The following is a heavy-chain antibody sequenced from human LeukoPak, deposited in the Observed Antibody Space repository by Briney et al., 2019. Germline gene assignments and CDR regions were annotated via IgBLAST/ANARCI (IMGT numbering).Heavy chain of an antibody. CDR1: GYTFTSYY. J-gene: IGHJ5*02. CDR2: MNPNSGNT. V-gene: IGHV1-8*01. CDR3: ARAANWHDDDWFDP. D-gene: IGHD1-1*01. Sequence: ASVKVSCKASGYTFTSYYINWVRQAPGQGPEWMGWMNPNSGNTDYAQRFQGRVTMTRNTSISTAYMELSSLRSEDTAVYYCARAANWHDDDWFDPWGQETLVTVSS.